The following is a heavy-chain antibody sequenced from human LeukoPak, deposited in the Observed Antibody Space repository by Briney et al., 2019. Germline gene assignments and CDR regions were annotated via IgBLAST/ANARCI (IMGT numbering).Heavy chain of an antibody. CDR1: GFTFNNYD. CDR2: ISSSSSII. J-gene: IGHJ6*02. D-gene: IGHD6-19*01. Sequence: GGSLRLSCAASGFTFNNYDMNWVRQAPGKGLEWVSYISSSSSIIYYADSVKGRFTISRDTAKNSLYLQMNSLKTEDTAVYYCTIRSYLAVAGTPASMDVWGQGTTVTVSS. CDR3: TIRSYLAVAGTPASMDV. V-gene: IGHV3-48*01.